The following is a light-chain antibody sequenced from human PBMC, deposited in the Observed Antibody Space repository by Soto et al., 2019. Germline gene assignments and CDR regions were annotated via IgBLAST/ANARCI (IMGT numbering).Light chain of an antibody. J-gene: IGLJ1*01. CDR1: SSDVGGYNY. CDR2: EVT. Sequence: QSALTQPPSASGSPGQSVTISCTGTSSDVGGYNYVSWYQQHPGKAPKLMIYEVTKRPSGVPDRFSGSKSGNTASLTVSGLQAEDEADYYCSSYTGSNNLYVFGTGTKLTVI. CDR3: SSYTGSNNLYV. V-gene: IGLV2-8*01.